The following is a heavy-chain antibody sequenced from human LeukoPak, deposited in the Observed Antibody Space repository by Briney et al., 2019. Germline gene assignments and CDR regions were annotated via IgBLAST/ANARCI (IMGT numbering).Heavy chain of an antibody. D-gene: IGHD5-18*01. CDR2: IYYSGST. CDR1: GGSISSSTYY. V-gene: IGHV4-39*01. J-gene: IGHJ3*02. CDR3: ARCTAMAPDAFDI. Sequence: SETLSLTCTVSGGSISSSTYYWGWIRQPPGKGLEWIGTIYYSGSTYYNPSLKSRVTISVDTSKNQFSLKLSSVIAADTAVYYCARCTAMAPDAFDIWGQGTMVTVSS.